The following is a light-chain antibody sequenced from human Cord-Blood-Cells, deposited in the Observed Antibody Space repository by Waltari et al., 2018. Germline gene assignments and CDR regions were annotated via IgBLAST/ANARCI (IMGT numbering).Light chain of an antibody. CDR2: DAS. Sequence: EIVLPQSPATLSLSPGERATLSCRADQIVSSYLAWYQQNPGQPPSLLIYDASHRATGIPARFRCSGSGTDFTLTISSLEPEDFAVYYCQRRSNWRITFGGGTKVEIK. CDR1: QIVSSY. J-gene: IGKJ4*01. V-gene: IGKV3-11*01. CDR3: QRRSNWRIT.